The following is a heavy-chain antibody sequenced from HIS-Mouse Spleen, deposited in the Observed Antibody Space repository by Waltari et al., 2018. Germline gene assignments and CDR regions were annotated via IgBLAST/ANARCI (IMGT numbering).Heavy chain of an antibody. CDR1: GFTFSSYW. CDR2: INSDGSST. V-gene: IGHV3-74*01. CDR3: AGVGATGGGADY. Sequence: EVQLVESGGGLVQPGGSLRLSCAASGFTFSSYWMHWVRQAPGKGLVWVSRINSDGSSTSYADSVKGRFTISRDNAKNTLYLQMNSLRAEDTAVYYCAGVGATGGGADYWGQGTLVTVSS. J-gene: IGHJ4*02. D-gene: IGHD1-26*01.